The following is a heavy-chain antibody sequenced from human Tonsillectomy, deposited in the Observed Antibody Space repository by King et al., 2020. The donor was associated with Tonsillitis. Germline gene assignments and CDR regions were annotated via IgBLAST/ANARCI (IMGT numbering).Heavy chain of an antibody. CDR1: GGSISTSNYY. J-gene: IGHJ4*02. D-gene: IGHD3-3*01. V-gene: IGHV4-39*01. Sequence: QLQESGPGLVKPSETLSLTCTVSGGSISTSNYYWGWIRQPPGKGLEWIGTVYYSGTTYYNPSLKSRVHMSVDTSQNQFSLQLGSVTAADTAVYYCRGLGMIFGVVVFDYWGQGTLVTVSS. CDR3: RGLGMIFGVVVFDY. CDR2: VYYSGTT.